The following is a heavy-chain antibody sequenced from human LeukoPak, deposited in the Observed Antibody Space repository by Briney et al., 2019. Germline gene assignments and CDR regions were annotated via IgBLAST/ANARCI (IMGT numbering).Heavy chain of an antibody. CDR2: INPNSGGT. V-gene: IGHV1-2*02. D-gene: IGHD4-17*01. CDR3: ARVFGTTVTFTSSYYFDY. CDR1: GYTFTGYY. Sequence: ASVKVSCKASGYTFTGYYMHWVRQAPGQGLEWMGWINPNSGGTNYAQKFQGRVTMTRDTSISTAYMELSRLRSDDTAVYYCARVFGTTVTFTSSYYFDYWGQGTLVTVSS. J-gene: IGHJ4*02.